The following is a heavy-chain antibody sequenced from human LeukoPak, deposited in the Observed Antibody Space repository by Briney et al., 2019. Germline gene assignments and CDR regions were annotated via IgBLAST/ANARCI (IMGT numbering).Heavy chain of an antibody. CDR1: GGSISSSSYY. J-gene: IGHJ6*03. Sequence: ASETLSLTCTVSGGSISSSSYYWGWIRQPPGKGLEWIGSIDYSGSTYYNPSLKSRVTISVDTSKNQFSLKLSSVTAADTAVYYCARVDGKLHFWRPNYYYMDVWGNGTTVTVSS. CDR3: ARVDGKLHFWRPNYYYMDV. D-gene: IGHD3-3*02. CDR2: IDYSGST. V-gene: IGHV4-39*07.